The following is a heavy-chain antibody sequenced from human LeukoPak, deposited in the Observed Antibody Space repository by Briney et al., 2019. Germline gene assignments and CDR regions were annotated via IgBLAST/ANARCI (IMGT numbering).Heavy chain of an antibody. V-gene: IGHV3-30*04. CDR1: GFTFSSYA. CDR3: ASYDFSK. D-gene: IGHD3-3*01. Sequence: GRSLRLSCAASGFTFSSYAMHWVRQAPGKGLEWVAVISYDGSNKYYADSVKGRFTISRDNSKNTLYLQMNSLRAEDTAVYYCASYDFSKWGQGTLITVSS. CDR2: ISYDGSNK. J-gene: IGHJ4*02.